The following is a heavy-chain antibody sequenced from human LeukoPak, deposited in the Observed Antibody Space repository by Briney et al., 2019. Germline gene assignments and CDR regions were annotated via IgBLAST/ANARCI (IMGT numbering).Heavy chain of an antibody. CDR3: ASLSEIDAFDI. CDR2: IYTSGST. D-gene: IGHD5-24*01. V-gene: IGHV4-61*02. J-gene: IGHJ3*02. CDR1: GGSISSGSYY. Sequence: SQTLSLTCTVSGGSISSGSYYWSWIRQPAGKGLEWIGRIYTSGSTNYNPSLKSRVTISVGTSKDQFSLKLSSVTAADTAVYYCASLSEIDAFDIWGQGTMVTVSS.